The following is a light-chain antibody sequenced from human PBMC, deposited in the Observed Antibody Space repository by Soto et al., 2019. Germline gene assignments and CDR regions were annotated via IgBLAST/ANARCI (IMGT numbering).Light chain of an antibody. V-gene: IGKV3-20*01. CDR3: HHYDSSPPYT. CDR2: AAS. Sequence: EIVLTQSPATLSLSPGERATLSCMASRSFASRYLAWYQHKPGQAPRLLIYAASSRATGIPDRFIGSGSGTDFTLTISRLEPDDSAVYYCHHYDSSPPYTFGQGTKLEIK. CDR1: RSFASRY. J-gene: IGKJ2*01.